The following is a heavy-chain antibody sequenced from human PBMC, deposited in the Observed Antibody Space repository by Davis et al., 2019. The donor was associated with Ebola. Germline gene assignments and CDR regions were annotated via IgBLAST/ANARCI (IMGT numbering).Heavy chain of an antibody. CDR2: IYYTGST. V-gene: IGHV4-59*12. CDR3: ARRYSISWYDL. Sequence: MPSETLSLTCTVSGGSINNYYWTWIRQPPGKGLECLGYIYYTGSTSYNPSLKSRITMSVDTSKNQFSLELNSLTAADTAVYYCARRYSISWYDLWGQGTLVTVSS. CDR1: GGSINNYY. J-gene: IGHJ5*02. D-gene: IGHD6-13*01.